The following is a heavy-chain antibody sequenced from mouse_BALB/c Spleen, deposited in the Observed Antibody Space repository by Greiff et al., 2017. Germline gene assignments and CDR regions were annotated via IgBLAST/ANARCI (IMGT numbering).Heavy chain of an antibody. D-gene: IGHD2-14*01. V-gene: IGHV5-6*02. CDR3: ARAEVRPWFAY. Sequence: DVMLVESGGDLVKPGGSLKLSCAASGFTFSSYGMSWVRQTPDKRLEWVATISSGGSYTYYPDSVKGRFTISRDNAKNTLYLQMSSLKSEDTAMYYCARAEVRPWFAYWGQGTLVTVSA. J-gene: IGHJ3*01. CDR1: GFTFSSYG. CDR2: ISSGGSYT.